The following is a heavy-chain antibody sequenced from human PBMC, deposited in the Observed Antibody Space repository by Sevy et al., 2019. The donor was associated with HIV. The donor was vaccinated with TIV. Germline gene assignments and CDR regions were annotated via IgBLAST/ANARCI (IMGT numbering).Heavy chain of an antibody. CDR2: ISGSGGST. Sequence: GGSLRLSCAASGFTFSSYAMSWDRQAPGKGLEWVSAISGSGGSTYYADSVKGRFTISRDNSKNTLYLQMNSLRAEDMAVYYCAKFIMVRGPYDAFDIWGQGTMVTVSS. D-gene: IGHD3-10*01. V-gene: IGHV3-23*01. CDR1: GFTFSSYA. CDR3: AKFIMVRGPYDAFDI. J-gene: IGHJ3*02.